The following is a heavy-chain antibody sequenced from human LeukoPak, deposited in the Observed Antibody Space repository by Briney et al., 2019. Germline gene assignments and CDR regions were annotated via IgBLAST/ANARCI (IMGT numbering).Heavy chain of an antibody. CDR1: GFTFSSYA. CDR2: SGSGGST. V-gene: IGHV3-23*01. D-gene: IGHD3-10*01. Sequence: GGSLRLSCAASGFTFSSYAMSWVRQAPGKGLEWISISGSGGSTYYVDSVKGRFTISRDNSKNTLYLQMNSLRAEDTAVYYCARVSLGEWGSGSYYNDFDYWGQGTLVTVSS. CDR3: ARVSLGEWGSGSYYNDFDY. J-gene: IGHJ4*02.